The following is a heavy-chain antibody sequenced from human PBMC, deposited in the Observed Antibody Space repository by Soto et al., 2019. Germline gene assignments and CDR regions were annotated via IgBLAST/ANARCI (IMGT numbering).Heavy chain of an antibody. V-gene: IGHV6-1*01. CDR3: ARAPTLRNWNYPYYYYYMDV. J-gene: IGHJ6*03. D-gene: IGHD1-7*01. Sequence: SQTLSLTCAISGDSVSSNSAAWNWIRQSPSRGLEWLGRTYYRSKWYNDYAVSVKSRITINPDTSKNQFSLQLNSVTPEDTAVYYCARAPTLRNWNYPYYYYYMDVWGKGTTVTVSS. CDR1: GDSVSSNSAA. CDR2: TYYRSKWYN.